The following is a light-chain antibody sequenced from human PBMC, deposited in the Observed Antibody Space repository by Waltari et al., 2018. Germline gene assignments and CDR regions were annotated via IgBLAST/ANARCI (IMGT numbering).Light chain of an antibody. CDR3: QQCNTYSFN. V-gene: IGKV1-5*03. J-gene: IGKJ3*01. CDR2: KAS. CDR1: QSINDL. Sequence: DVQMTQSPYTLSTSVGDRITITCRASQSINDLLAWYQQKPGKAPRLLIQKASDLQSGVPSRFSGSGSGTEFTLTISGLQPDDFATYYCQQCNTYSFNFGPGTTVHSK.